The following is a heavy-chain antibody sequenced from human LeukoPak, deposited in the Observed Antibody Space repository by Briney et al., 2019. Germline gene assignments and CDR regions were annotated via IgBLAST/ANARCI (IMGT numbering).Heavy chain of an antibody. CDR3: GRLRAAQTYDY. CDR2: IKQDGGQK. J-gene: IGHJ4*02. CDR1: TFTLSTYW. Sequence: GGSLRLSCAASTFTLSTYWMSWVRQAPGKGLEWVANIKQDGGQKYYLDSVKGRFTVSRDNAKNSLYLQMNSLSAEDTAVYYCGRLRAAQTYDYWGQGTLVTVSS. V-gene: IGHV3-7*04. D-gene: IGHD6-13*01.